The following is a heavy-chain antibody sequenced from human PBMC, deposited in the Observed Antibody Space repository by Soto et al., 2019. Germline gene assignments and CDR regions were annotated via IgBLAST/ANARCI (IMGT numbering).Heavy chain of an antibody. Sequence: QVQLVQSGAEVKKPGASVKVSCKASGYTFTSYAMNWVRQAPGQRLEWMGWINAVNGNTKYAQKFQGRVTSTRDSSASTAYMELSSLRSEETAVYYWARGYSGSAEATADYWGQGTRVTASS. CDR1: GYTFTSYA. D-gene: IGHD1-26*01. J-gene: IGHJ4*02. CDR3: ARGYSGSAEATADY. V-gene: IGHV1-3*01. CDR2: INAVNGNT.